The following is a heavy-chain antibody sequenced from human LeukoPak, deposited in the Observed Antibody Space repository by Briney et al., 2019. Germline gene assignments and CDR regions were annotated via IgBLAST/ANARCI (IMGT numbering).Heavy chain of an antibody. V-gene: IGHV3-20*04. CDR3: ARVSDISVAAYFDY. Sequence: GGSLRLSCAASGFTFENYGMSWVRQAPGKGLEWVSGINWNAGSTGYADSVKGRFTISRDNAKNSLHLQMNSLRAEDTALYYCARVSDISVAAYFDYWGQGTLVTVSS. D-gene: IGHD6-19*01. CDR2: INWNAGST. J-gene: IGHJ4*02. CDR1: GFTFENYG.